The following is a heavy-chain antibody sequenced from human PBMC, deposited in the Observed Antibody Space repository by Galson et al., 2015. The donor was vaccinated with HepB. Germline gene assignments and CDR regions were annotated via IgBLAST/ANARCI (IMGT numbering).Heavy chain of an antibody. D-gene: IGHD3-10*01. CDR3: AREGKLGY. Sequence: SVKVSCQAPGYIFTAYVFSWVRQAPGQGLEWIWCICRHVGNTNYAQKFQGRVAMTSDRSTSTNYMELRSLTSDDTAVYYWAREGKLGYWGQGTLVTVS. CDR1: GYIFTAYV. CDR2: ICRHVGNT. J-gene: IGHJ4*02. V-gene: IGHV1-18*01.